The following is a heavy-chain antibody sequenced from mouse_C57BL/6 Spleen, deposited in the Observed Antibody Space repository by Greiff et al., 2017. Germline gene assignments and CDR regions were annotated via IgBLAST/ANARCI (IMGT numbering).Heavy chain of an antibody. V-gene: IGHV1-81*01. D-gene: IGHD3-2*02. J-gene: IGHJ2*01. Sequence: QVQLKQSGAELARPGASVKLSCKASGYTFTSYGLSWVKQRTGQGLEWIGEIYPRSGNTYYNEKFKGKATLTADKSSSTAYMELHSLTSEDSAVYFCAKRDSSGDYFDYWGQGTTLTVSS. CDR3: AKRDSSGDYFDY. CDR1: GYTFTSYG. CDR2: IYPRSGNT.